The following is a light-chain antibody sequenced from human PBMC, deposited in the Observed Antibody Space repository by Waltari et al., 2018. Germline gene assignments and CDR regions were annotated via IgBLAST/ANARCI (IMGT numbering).Light chain of an antibody. CDR3: QVWDDTNNSGV. V-gene: IGLV3-21*04. J-gene: IGLJ3*02. CDR1: KIEPKS. CDR2: YDS. Sequence: YVVTHPPSVSVAPGKTARLTCEGEKIEPKSVNWYQQKAGQAPLLVMFYDSDRPSGIPERFSGSNSGSTATLTINWVEPGDEADYHCQVWDDTNNSGVFGGGTKLTVL.